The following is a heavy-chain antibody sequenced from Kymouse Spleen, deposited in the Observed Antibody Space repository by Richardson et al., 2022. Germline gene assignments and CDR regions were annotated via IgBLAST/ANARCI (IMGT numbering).Heavy chain of an antibody. CDR2: ISWNSGSI. J-gene: IGHJ4*02. Sequence: EVQLVESGGGLVQPGRSLRLSCAASGFTFDDYAMHWVRQAPGKGLEWVSGISWNSGSIGYADSVKGRFTISRDNAKNSLYLQMNSLRAEDTALYYCAKVYSSSFDYWGQGTLVTVSS. CDR1: GFTFDDYA. D-gene: IGHD6-6*01. CDR3: AKVYSSSFDY. V-gene: IGHV3-9*01.